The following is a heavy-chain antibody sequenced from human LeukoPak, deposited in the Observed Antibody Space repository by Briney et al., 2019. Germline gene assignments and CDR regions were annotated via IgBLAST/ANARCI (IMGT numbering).Heavy chain of an antibody. Sequence: SETLSLTCAVSGGAISSSNWWSGVRQPPGKGLEWIGEIYRSGSTNSNPSLTSRVTISVDKSKNQFSLTLSSVTAADTAMYYCARYRGASGYHFDYWGQGTLVTVSS. V-gene: IGHV4-4*02. D-gene: IGHD5-12*01. CDR1: GGAISSSNW. CDR3: ARYRGASGYHFDY. J-gene: IGHJ4*02. CDR2: IYRSGST.